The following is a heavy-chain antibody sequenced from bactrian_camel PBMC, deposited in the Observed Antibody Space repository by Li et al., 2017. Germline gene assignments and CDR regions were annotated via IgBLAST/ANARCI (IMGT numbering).Heavy chain of an antibody. Sequence: VQLVESGGGLVQPGGSLRLSCAARTGTFRSACMGWIRQVSGQEREGVASIDADGETSYADSVKGQLTMSSDNAKNTVYLQMNSLKSEDTALYYCAMASGGWFGFWDYWGQGTQVTVS. CDR1: TGTFRSAC. V-gene: IGHV3S9*01. J-gene: IGHJ4*01. CDR3: AMASGGWFGFWDY. CDR2: IDADGET. D-gene: IGHD3*01.